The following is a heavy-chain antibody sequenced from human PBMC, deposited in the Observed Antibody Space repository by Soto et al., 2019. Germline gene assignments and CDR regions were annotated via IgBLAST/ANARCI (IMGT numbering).Heavy chain of an antibody. J-gene: IGHJ4*02. CDR1: GYTFTTYG. V-gene: IGHV1-18*01. D-gene: IGHD1-26*01. Sequence: QVHLVQSRAEVKKPGASVQVSCKASGYTFTTYGIAWVRQAPGQGLEWLGWISAYNGNTNSAQKFQGRVTMTTETSTNTAYMEVRSLRSDDTAVYYCARDKGSKAWYYFFDFWGQGTLVTVSS. CDR2: ISAYNGNT. CDR3: ARDKGSKAWYYFFDF.